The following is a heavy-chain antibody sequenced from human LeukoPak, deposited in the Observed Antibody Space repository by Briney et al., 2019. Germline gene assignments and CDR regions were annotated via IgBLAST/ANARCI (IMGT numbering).Heavy chain of an antibody. V-gene: IGHV4-59*01. Sequence: PSETLSLTCTVSGGSISNYYWSWIRQPPGKGLEWIGYIYYSGSTKYNPSLKSRVTISVDTSKNQFSLRLSSVTAADTAVYYCARGRYYYMDVWGKGTTVTVSS. CDR3: ARGRYYYMDV. CDR1: GGSISNYY. CDR2: IYYSGST. J-gene: IGHJ6*03.